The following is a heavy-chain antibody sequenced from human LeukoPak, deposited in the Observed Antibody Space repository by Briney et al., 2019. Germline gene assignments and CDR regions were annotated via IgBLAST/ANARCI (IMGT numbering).Heavy chain of an antibody. CDR1: GGSISSGDYY. CDR3: ARGTPSGKNWFDP. J-gene: IGHJ5*02. D-gene: IGHD1-14*01. V-gene: IGHV4-30-4*08. CDR2: IYYSGST. Sequence: SETLSLTCTVSGGSISSGDYYWSWIRQPPGKGLEWIGYIYYSGSTYYNPSLKSRVTISVDTSKNQFSLKLSSVTAADTAVYYCARGTPSGKNWFDPWGQGTLVTVSS.